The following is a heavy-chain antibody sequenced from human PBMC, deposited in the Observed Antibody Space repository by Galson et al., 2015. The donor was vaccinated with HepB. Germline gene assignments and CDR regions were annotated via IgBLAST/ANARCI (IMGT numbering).Heavy chain of an antibody. CDR3: ATSRDSYYYDSSGFYSPLDY. CDR1: GYTLTELS. CDR2: SDPEDGET. V-gene: IGHV1-24*01. D-gene: IGHD3-22*01. J-gene: IGHJ4*02. Sequence: SVKVSCKVSGYTLTELSIHWVRQAPGKGLEWMGGSDPEDGETIYAQKFQGRVTMTEDTSTDTAYMELNSLRSEDTAVYYCATSRDSYYYDSSGFYSPLDYWGQGTLVTVSS.